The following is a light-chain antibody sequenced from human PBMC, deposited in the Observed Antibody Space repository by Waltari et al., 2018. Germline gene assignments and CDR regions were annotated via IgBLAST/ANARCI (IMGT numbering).Light chain of an antibody. CDR3: LQYNSHPYS. V-gene: IGKV1-17*01. J-gene: IGKJ2*03. CDR1: QGISTY. CDR2: AAS. Sequence: DIQMTQSPSSLSASAGDTVTITCRTSQGISTYLNWYQQKPGKVPKRLIYAASSLESGVPSMCSGSGSGTDFTLTISSLQPEDFATYYGLQYNSHPYSFGQGTKVEIK.